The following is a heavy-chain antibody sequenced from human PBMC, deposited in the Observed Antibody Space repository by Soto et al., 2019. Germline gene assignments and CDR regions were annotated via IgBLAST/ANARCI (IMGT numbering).Heavy chain of an antibody. CDR3: ARDGIGGIAFRGFCDY. CDR1: GSIFSGYG. CDR2: IWYDGSNK. J-gene: IGHJ4*02. D-gene: IGHD2-15*01. Sequence: QDHLVESGGGVVQPGRSLRLSCAASGSIFSGYGMHWVRQAPGQGLEWVAVIWYDGSNKYYADSVKGRFTISRDNSKNMLYLQMDSLRVEDTAIYYCARDGIGGIAFRGFCDYWGQGTLVTVSS. V-gene: IGHV3-33*01.